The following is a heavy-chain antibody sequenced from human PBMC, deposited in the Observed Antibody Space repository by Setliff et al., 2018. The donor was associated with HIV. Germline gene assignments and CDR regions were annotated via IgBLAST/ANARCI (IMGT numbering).Heavy chain of an antibody. CDR3: ARGLSFYDPGGFDY. Sequence: SETLSLTCTVSGGSISSYYWSWIRQPPGKGLEWIGYIYTSGSTNYNPSLKSRVTITVDTCKNQFSLKLSSVTAADTAVYYCARGLSFYDPGGFDYWGQGTLVTVSS. V-gene: IGHV4-4*09. CDR1: GGSISSYY. CDR2: IYTSGST. J-gene: IGHJ4*02. D-gene: IGHD3-22*01.